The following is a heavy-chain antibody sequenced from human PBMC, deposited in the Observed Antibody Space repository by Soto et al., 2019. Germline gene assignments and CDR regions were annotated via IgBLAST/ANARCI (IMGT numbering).Heavy chain of an antibody. CDR1: GFTFSSYD. CDR3: ARGGSGCYWFYYYMDV. Sequence: EVQLVESGGGLVQPGGSLRLSCAASGFTFSSYDMHWVRQATGKGLEWVSAIGTAGDTYYPGSVKGRFTISRENAKNSLYLQMNSLRAGDTAVYYCARGGSGCYWFYYYMDVWGKGTTVTVSS. V-gene: IGHV3-13*01. CDR2: IGTAGDT. D-gene: IGHD3-10*01. J-gene: IGHJ6*03.